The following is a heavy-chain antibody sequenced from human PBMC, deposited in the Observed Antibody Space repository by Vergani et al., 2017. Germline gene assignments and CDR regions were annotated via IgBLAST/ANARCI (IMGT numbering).Heavy chain of an antibody. CDR3: ARVSGIDYDYYYMDV. V-gene: IGHV4-30-2*01. D-gene: IGHD3-10*01. CDR1: GGSISSGGYS. J-gene: IGHJ6*03. CDR2: ICHSGST. Sequence: QLQLQESGSGLVKPSQTLSLTCAVSGGSISSGGYSWSWIRQPPGKGLEWIGYICHSGSTYYNPSLKSRVTISVDRSKNQFSLKLSSVTAADTAVYYCARVSGIDYDYYYMDVWGKGTTVTVSS.